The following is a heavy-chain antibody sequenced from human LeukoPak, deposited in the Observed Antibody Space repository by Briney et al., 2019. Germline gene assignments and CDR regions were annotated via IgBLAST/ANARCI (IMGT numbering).Heavy chain of an antibody. D-gene: IGHD6-13*01. V-gene: IGHV1-2*02. J-gene: IGHJ4*02. CDR1: GYTFTDYY. Sequence: ASVKVSCKASGYTFTDYYMYWVRQAPGQGLEWMGWIDPNSGGTNYAQKFQGRVTMTRDTSISTAYMELRRLRSDDTAVYHCARLLQLAEDYWGQGTLVTVSS. CDR2: IDPNSGGT. CDR3: ARLLQLAEDY.